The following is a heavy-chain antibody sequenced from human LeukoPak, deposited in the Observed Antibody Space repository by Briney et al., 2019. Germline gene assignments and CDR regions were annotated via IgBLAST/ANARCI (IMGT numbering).Heavy chain of an antibody. CDR1: GGSITTYS. CDR3: ARDFSSKNWFDT. CDR2: FYSSGST. J-gene: IGHJ5*02. Sequence: SETLSLTCTVFGGSITTYSWSWIRRPAGRGLEWIGRFYSSGSTDYNPSLKSRVTMSVDTSKNQVSLKLSSVTAADTAIYYCARDFSSKNWFDTWGQGTLVTVSS. D-gene: IGHD2/OR15-2a*01. V-gene: IGHV4-4*07.